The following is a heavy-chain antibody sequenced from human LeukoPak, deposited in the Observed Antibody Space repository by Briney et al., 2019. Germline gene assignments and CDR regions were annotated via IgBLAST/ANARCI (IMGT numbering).Heavy chain of an antibody. D-gene: IGHD3-10*01. Sequence: GGSLRLSCAASGFTFSGSAMHWVRQASGKGLEWVGRIRSKANSYATAYAASVKGRFTISRDDSKSTAYLQMNSLKTEDTAVYYCTRHADGGSGDYWGQGTLVTVSS. J-gene: IGHJ4*02. CDR3: TRHADGGSGDY. V-gene: IGHV3-73*01. CDR2: IRSKANSYAT. CDR1: GFTFSGSA.